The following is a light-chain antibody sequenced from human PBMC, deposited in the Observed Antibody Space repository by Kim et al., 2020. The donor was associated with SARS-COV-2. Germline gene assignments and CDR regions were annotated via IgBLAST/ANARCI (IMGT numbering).Light chain of an antibody. Sequence: GKSVTISCSGRSSNIGSNVLNWYQQLPGTAPKLLIYSNDYRPSGVPDRFSGSNTGTSASLDISGLQSEDEADYYCAAWDDRLNGSVFGGGTKLTVL. CDR1: SSNIGSNV. V-gene: IGLV1-44*01. CDR2: SND. CDR3: AAWDDRLNGSV. J-gene: IGLJ3*02.